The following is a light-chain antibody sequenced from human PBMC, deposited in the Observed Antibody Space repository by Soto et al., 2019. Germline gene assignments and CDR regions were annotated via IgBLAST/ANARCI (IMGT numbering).Light chain of an antibody. J-gene: IGLJ2*01. Sequence: QSALNHPASVSGSPGQSITISCTGTSSDVGGYNYVSWYQQHPGKAPKLMIYDVSNRPSGVSNRFSGSKSGNTASLTISGLQAEDEADYYCSSYTSSSTYVVFGGGTKLTVL. CDR2: DVS. V-gene: IGLV2-14*01. CDR1: SSDVGGYNY. CDR3: SSYTSSSTYVV.